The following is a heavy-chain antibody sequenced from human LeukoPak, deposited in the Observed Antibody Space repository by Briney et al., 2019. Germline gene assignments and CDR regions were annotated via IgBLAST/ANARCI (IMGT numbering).Heavy chain of an antibody. Sequence: SETLSLTCTVSGGSISSSSYYWGWIRQPPGKGLEWIGSIYYSGSTYYNPSLKSRVTISVDTSKNQFSLKLSSVTAADTAVYYCARVNYDILTGPLYYYYYMDVWGKGTTVTVSS. V-gene: IGHV4-39*07. CDR2: IYYSGST. CDR1: GGSISSSSYY. CDR3: ARVNYDILTGPLYYYYYMDV. D-gene: IGHD3-9*01. J-gene: IGHJ6*03.